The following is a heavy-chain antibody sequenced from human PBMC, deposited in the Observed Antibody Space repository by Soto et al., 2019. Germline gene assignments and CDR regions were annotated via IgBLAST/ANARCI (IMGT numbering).Heavy chain of an antibody. Sequence: GGSLRLSCAASGFTFSSYAIHWVRQAPGKGLEWVAVISHDGSRKYYAGSVKGRFTISRDNSENTLYLEMNSLRAEDTAVYYCARELSVESLWGYCDYWGQGTLVTVSS. D-gene: IGHD3-10*01. CDR2: ISHDGSRK. CDR1: GFTFSSYA. J-gene: IGHJ4*02. CDR3: ARELSVESLWGYCDY. V-gene: IGHV3-30*04.